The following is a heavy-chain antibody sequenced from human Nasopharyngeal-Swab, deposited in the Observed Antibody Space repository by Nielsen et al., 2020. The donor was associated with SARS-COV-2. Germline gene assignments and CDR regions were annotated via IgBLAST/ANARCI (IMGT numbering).Heavy chain of an antibody. J-gene: IGHJ4*02. CDR1: GFTFSSYS. D-gene: IGHD6-19*01. V-gene: IGHV3-48*02. Sequence: GESLKISCAASGFTFSSYSMNWVRQAPGKGLEWVSYISRSSSTIYYADSVKGRFTISRDNAKNSLYLQMNSLRDEDTAVYYCARDPSYSSGWTPLYYSDYWSQGTLVTVSS. CDR2: ISRSSSTI. CDR3: ARDPSYSSGWTPLYYSDY.